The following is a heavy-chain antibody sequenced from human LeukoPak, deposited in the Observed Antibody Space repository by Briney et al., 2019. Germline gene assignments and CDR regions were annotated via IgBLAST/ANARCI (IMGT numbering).Heavy chain of an antibody. D-gene: IGHD2-15*01. J-gene: IGHJ4*02. CDR3: ARDKGGYCSGGSCYRYDHLDY. V-gene: IGHV3-7*03. CDR2: IKQDETEK. CDR1: GFTFSSYA. Sequence: GGSLRLSCAASGFTFSSYAMTWVRQAPGQGLEWVANIKQDETEKYYVDSVKGRFTISRDNAKNSLYLQMNSLRAEDTALYYCARDKGGYCSGGSCYRYDHLDYWGQGALVTVSS.